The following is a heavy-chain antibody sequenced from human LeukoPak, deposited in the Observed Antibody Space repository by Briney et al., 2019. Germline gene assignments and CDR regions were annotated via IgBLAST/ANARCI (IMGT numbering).Heavy chain of an antibody. CDR2: IGGSGGST. CDR3: ARGYCSSTSCYPDY. J-gene: IGHJ4*02. V-gene: IGHV3-23*01. CDR1: GFTFSSYA. Sequence: GGSLRLSCAASGFTFSSYAMSWVRQAPGKGLEWVSAIGGSGGSTYYADSVKGRFTISRDNSKNTLYLQMNSLRAEDTAVYYCARGYCSSTSCYPDYWGQGTLVTVSS. D-gene: IGHD2-2*01.